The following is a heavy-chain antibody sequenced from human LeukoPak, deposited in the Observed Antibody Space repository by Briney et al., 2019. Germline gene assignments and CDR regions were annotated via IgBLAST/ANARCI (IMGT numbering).Heavy chain of an antibody. J-gene: IGHJ4*02. Sequence: GGSLRLSCAASGFIFSKYGMSWVRQAPGKGLEWVANIKQDGSEKNYVDSVKGRFTISRDNAKKSLYLQMNSLRAEDTAVYYCATLGYTYGYAYWGQGTLVTVSS. CDR3: ATLGYTYGYAY. CDR1: GFIFSKYG. CDR2: IKQDGSEK. V-gene: IGHV3-7*03. D-gene: IGHD5-18*01.